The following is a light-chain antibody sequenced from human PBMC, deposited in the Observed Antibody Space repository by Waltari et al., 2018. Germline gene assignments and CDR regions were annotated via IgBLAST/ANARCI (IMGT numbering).Light chain of an antibody. Sequence: LVLMLSPPTLSLSPGKSATLACRASQRVSKFLAWYQQKPGQAPKLLIYQASTRDTGIPERFSGSGSGTEFSLTISSLEPEDFAVYYCQKHEILPGTFGQGTKVEI. CDR3: QKHEILPGT. CDR1: QRVSKF. J-gene: IGKJ1*01. CDR2: QAS. V-gene: IGKV3-11*01.